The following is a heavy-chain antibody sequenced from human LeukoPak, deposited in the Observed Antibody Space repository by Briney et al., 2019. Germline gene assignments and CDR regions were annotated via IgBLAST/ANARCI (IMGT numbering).Heavy chain of an antibody. CDR2: ISSSSSYI. Sequence: PGGSLRLSCAASGFTFRSYSMTWVRQAPGKGLEWVSSISSSSSYIYYADSVKGRFTISRDNAKNSLYLQMNSLRAEDTAVYYCARDGSTRLGAFDIWGQGTMVTASS. CDR1: GFTFRSYS. J-gene: IGHJ3*02. V-gene: IGHV3-21*01. D-gene: IGHD2-2*01. CDR3: ARDGSTRLGAFDI.